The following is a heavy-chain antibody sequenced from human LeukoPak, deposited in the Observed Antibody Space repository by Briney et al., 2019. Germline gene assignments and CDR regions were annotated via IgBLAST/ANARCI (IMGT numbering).Heavy chain of an antibody. CDR3: ARAPPGYYYDSSEVAFFDY. D-gene: IGHD3-22*01. CDR2: ISAYNSNT. V-gene: IGHV1-18*01. Sequence: ASVKVSCKASGYTFTSCAISWVRQAPGQGLEWMGWISAYNSNTNYAQKLQGRVTMTTDTSTSTAYMELRSLRSDDTAVYYCARAPPGYYYDSSEVAFFDYWGQGTLVTVSS. J-gene: IGHJ4*02. CDR1: GYTFTSCA.